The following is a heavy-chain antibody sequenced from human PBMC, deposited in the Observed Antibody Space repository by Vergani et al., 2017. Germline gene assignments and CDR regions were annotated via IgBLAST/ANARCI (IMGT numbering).Heavy chain of an antibody. CDR2: ISSSGSTI. V-gene: IGHV3-11*01. J-gene: IGHJ6*02. CDR1: GFTFSDYY. D-gene: IGHD3-10*01. Sequence: VQLVESGGGLVQPGGSLRLSCAASGFTFSDYYMSWIRKAPGKGREWVSYISSSGSTIYYADSVKGRFTISRDNAKNSLYLQMNSLRAEDTAVYYCARDRPGFGELFDDEPNSDYYYYGMDVWGQGTTVTVSS. CDR3: ARDRPGFGELFDDEPNSDYYYYGMDV.